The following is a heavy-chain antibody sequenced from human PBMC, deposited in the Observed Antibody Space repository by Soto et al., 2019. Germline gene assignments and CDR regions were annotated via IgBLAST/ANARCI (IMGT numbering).Heavy chain of an antibody. J-gene: IGHJ4*02. CDR3: AGGSSWTRVDY. V-gene: IGHV3-23*01. CDR2: ISGSGGST. D-gene: IGHD6-13*01. CDR1: GFTFSNSA. Sequence: QPGGSLRLSCAASGFTFSNSAMSWVRQAPGKGLEWVSAISGSGGSTYYTDSMKGRFTISRDNSKSTLYLQMNGLTVDDTAVYYCAGGSSWTRVDYWGQGTLVTVSS.